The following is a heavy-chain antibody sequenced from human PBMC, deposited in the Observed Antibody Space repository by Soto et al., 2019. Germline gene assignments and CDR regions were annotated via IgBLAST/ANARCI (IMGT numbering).Heavy chain of an antibody. CDR1: GLRFRLYV. V-gene: IGHV3-33*01. CDR3: VRDGVGATAFFGYLDY. D-gene: IGHD1-26*01. J-gene: IGHJ4*02. Sequence: SGWSLKLSCVASGLRFRLYVIPGFRQITGKGLEWVAIVFNDGSHVFYGDSVKGRFTISRDNSKNTLYLQMNTLRVEDTAVYYCVRDGVGATAFFGYLDYWGQGTLVTVSS. CDR2: VFNDGSHV.